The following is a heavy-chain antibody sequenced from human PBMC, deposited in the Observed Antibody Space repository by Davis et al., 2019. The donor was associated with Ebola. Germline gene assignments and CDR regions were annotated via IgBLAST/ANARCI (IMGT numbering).Heavy chain of an antibody. CDR1: GFTFSSYS. CDR3: AKGSVTIFGVAPDYYGMDV. Sequence: GGSLRLSCAASGFTFSSYSMNWVRQAPGKWLEWVANMNQDGSSKNYVDSVKARFTISRDNSKNTLYLQMNSLRAEDTAVYYCAKGSVTIFGVAPDYYGMDVWGKGTTVTVSS. D-gene: IGHD3-3*01. J-gene: IGHJ6*04. CDR2: MNQDGSSK. V-gene: IGHV3-7*01.